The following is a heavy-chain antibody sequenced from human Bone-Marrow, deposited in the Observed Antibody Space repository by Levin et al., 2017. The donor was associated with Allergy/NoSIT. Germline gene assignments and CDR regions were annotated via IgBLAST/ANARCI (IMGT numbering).Heavy chain of an antibody. V-gene: IGHV3-23*01. CDR3: AKATDPLGAFDI. CDR1: GFAFSNYA. J-gene: IGHJ3*02. D-gene: IGHD1-14*01. CDR2: ISASGTGA. Sequence: GGSLRLSCAASGFAFSNYAMSWVRQTAGKGLERVAGISASGTGAAYADSVKGRFSITRDNSKNTLYLQMNSLRAEDTAIYYCAKATDPLGAFDIWGQGTVVTVSS.